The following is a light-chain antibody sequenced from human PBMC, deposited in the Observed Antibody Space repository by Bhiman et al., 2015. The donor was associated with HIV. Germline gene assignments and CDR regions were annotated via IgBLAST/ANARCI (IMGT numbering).Light chain of an antibody. CDR2: YDS. V-gene: IGLV3-21*01. CDR3: CSYRGIYTSYV. J-gene: IGLJ1*01. Sequence: SYELTQPPSVSVAPGKTAGITCGGTNIGTKSVHWYQQKPGQAPVLLIHYDSDRPSGVPDRFSGSKSGNTASLTISGLQAEDEADYYCCSYRGIYTSYVFGTGTKVTVL. CDR1: NIGTKS.